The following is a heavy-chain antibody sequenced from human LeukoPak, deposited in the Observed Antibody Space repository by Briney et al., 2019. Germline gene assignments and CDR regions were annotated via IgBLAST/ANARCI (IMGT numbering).Heavy chain of an antibody. V-gene: IGHV3-23*01. Sequence: PGGSLRLSCAASGVTFSSYGMSWVRQAPGKGLEWGSAISGSGGSTYYADSVKGRVTISRENSKNTMYLQMNSLRAEDTAVYYCATYRQVLLPFEAWGQGTLVTVSS. J-gene: IGHJ5*02. D-gene: IGHD5-18*01. CDR2: ISGSGGST. CDR3: ATYRQVLLPFEA. CDR1: GVTFSSYG.